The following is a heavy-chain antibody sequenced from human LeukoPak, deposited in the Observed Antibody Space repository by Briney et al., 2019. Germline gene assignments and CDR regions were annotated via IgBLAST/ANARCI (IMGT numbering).Heavy chain of an antibody. CDR3: ARQSAYSRDVSNWFDP. Sequence: SETLSLSCTLSGGSISSYYWSWIRQPPGKGLEWIGYIYYSGTTSYNPSLRSRVTLSVDTSKNQFSLKLSSVTAADTAVYYCARQSAYSRDVSNWFDPWGQGTLVTVSS. CDR1: GGSISSYY. J-gene: IGHJ5*02. V-gene: IGHV4-59*01. D-gene: IGHD6-13*01. CDR2: IYYSGTT.